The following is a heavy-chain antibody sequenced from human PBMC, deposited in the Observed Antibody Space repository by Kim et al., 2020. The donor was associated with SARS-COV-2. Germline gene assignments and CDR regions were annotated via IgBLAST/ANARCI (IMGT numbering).Heavy chain of an antibody. CDR2: IWYDGSNK. CDR1: GFTFSSYG. J-gene: IGHJ3*01. D-gene: IGHD3-22*01. Sequence: GGSLRLSCAASGFTFSSYGMHWVRQAPGKGLEWVAVIWYDGSNKYYADSVKGRFTISRDNSKNTLYLQMNSLRAEDTAVYYCARATGHPYDSSGYITSWGQGTMVTVSS. V-gene: IGHV3-33*01. CDR3: ARATGHPYDSSGYITS.